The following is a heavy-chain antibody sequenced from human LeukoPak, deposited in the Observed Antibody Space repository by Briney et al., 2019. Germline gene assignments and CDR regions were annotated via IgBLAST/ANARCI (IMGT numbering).Heavy chain of an antibody. CDR3: AREIVATTIDY. J-gene: IGHJ4*02. V-gene: IGHV1-2*02. D-gene: IGHD5-12*01. CDR2: INPDTGGT. CDR1: GYTFIGYY. Sequence: ASVKVSCKASGYTFIGYYIHWVRQAPGQGPEWMGWINPDTGGTNYAQNFQGRVTMTRDTSINTAYMDLNRVTSDDTAAYYCAREIVATTIDYWGQGTLVTVSS.